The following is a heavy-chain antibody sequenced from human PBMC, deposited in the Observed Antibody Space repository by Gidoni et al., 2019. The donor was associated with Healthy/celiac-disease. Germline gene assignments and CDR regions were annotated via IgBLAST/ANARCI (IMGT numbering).Heavy chain of an antibody. CDR3: AKDYFDILDAFDI. J-gene: IGHJ3*02. V-gene: IGHV3-23*01. CDR2: ISGSGGST. D-gene: IGHD3-9*01. CDR1: GFTFSSYA. Sequence: EVQLLESGGGLVQPGGSLRLSCAASGFTFSSYAMSWVRQAPGKGLEWVSAISGSGGSTYYADSGKGRFTISRDNSKNTLYLQMNSLRAEDTAVYYCAKDYFDILDAFDIWGQGTMVTVSS.